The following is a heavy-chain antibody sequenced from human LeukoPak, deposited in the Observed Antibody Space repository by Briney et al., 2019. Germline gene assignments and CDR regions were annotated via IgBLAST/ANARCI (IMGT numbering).Heavy chain of an antibody. Sequence: MSGGSLRLSCAASGFTFSDYYMNWLRQSPGRGLEWLSYISNTGSAKYYSDSVKGRFTISRDNAKNSVYLEMNSLRAEDTAVYFCASDSSGYFGPWGPGTPVTVSS. CDR3: ASDSSGYFGP. J-gene: IGHJ5*02. V-gene: IGHV3-11*01. CDR2: ISNTGSAK. CDR1: GFTFSDYY. D-gene: IGHD3-22*01.